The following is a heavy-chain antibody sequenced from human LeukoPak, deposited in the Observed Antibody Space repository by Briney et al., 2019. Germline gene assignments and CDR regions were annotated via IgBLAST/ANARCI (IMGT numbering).Heavy chain of an antibody. V-gene: IGHV4-39*07. CDR2: IYYSGST. Sequence: SETLSLTCTVSGGSISSYYWGWIRQPPGKGLEWIGSIYYSGSTYYNPSLKSRVTISVDTSKNQFSLKLSSVTAADTAVYYCASYSGTYYYYYMDVWGKGTTVTVSS. D-gene: IGHD1-26*01. CDR1: GGSISSYY. J-gene: IGHJ6*03. CDR3: ASYSGTYYYYYMDV.